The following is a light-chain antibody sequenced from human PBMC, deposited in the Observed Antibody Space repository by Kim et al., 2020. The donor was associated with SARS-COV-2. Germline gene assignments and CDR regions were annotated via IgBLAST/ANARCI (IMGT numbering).Light chain of an antibody. J-gene: IGKJ1*01. CDR3: LQLNAYPRT. Sequence: ASAGDRVSITCRASQDISNHLAWYQQKAGKAPVILMYAASTLKSGAPSRFSGSGSGTEFTLTIGSLQPEDFATYFCLQLNAYPRTFGQGTKVDIK. CDR2: AAS. V-gene: IGKV1-9*01. CDR1: QDISNH.